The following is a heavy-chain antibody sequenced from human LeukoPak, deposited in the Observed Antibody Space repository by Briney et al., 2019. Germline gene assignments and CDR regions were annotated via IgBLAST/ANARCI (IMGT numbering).Heavy chain of an antibody. D-gene: IGHD3-22*01. CDR2: INHSGST. Sequence: SETLSLTCAVYGGSFSGYYWSWIRQPPGKGLEWIGEINHSGSTNYNPSLKSRVTISVDTSKNQFSLKLSSVTAADTAVYYCAXVRGDYYDSSGYLIDYWGQGTLVTVSS. J-gene: IGHJ4*02. V-gene: IGHV4-34*01. CDR1: GGSFSGYY. CDR3: AXVRGDYYDSSGYLIDY.